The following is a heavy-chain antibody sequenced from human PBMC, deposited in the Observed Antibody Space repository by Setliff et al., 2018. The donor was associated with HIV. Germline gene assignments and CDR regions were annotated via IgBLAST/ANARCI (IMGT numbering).Heavy chain of an antibody. CDR3: ARGHCSGTNCYGVDYYGMDV. CDR2: IYHSGST. D-gene: IGHD2-2*01. V-gene: IGHV4-4*02. CDR1: GGSISSDNW. J-gene: IGHJ6*02. Sequence: SETLSLTCAVSGGSISSDNWWTWVRQAPGKGLEWIGEIYHSGSTNYSPSLKSRVSMSVDRSKNQFSLNLTSVTAADTAVYYCARGHCSGTNCYGVDYYGMDVWGQGTTVTVSS.